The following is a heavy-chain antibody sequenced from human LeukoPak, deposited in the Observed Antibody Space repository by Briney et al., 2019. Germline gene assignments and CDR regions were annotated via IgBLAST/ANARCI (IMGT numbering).Heavy chain of an antibody. D-gene: IGHD5/OR15-5a*01. J-gene: IGHJ6*02. V-gene: IGHV3-30*04. CDR2: ISYDGSNK. Sequence: PGGSLRLSCAASGFTFSSYAMHWVRQTPGKGLEWVAVISYDGSNKYYADSVKGRFTISRDNSKNTLYLQMNSLRAEDTAVYYCARGYPRGGYSVYDQTSYSYYGMDVWGQGTTVTVSS. CDR3: ARGYPRGGYSVYDQTSYSYYGMDV. CDR1: GFTFSSYA.